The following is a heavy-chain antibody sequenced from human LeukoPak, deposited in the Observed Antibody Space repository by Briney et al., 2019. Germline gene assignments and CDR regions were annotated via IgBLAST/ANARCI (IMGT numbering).Heavy chain of an antibody. CDR1: GFIFSSYS. D-gene: IGHD5-12*01. J-gene: IGHJ3*02. CDR3: AKAVDLATISVDI. Sequence: AGGSLRLSCAASGFIFSSYSMNWVRQAPGKGLEWVSGISGSGVYTYYADSVKGRFTISRDNSKNTLYLVMNSLRVDDTAVYYCAKAVDLATISVDIWGQGTMVTVSS. V-gene: IGHV3-23*01. CDR2: ISGSGVYT.